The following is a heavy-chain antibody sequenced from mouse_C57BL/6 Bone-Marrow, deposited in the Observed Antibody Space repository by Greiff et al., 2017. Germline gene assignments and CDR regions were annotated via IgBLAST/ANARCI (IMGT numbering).Heavy chain of an antibody. CDR1: GYTFTSYW. CDR3: ARRIRAY. V-gene: IGHV1-59*01. D-gene: IGHD2-4*01. Sequence: QVQLKQPGAELVRPGTSVKLSCKASGYTFTSYWMHWVKQRPGQGLEWIGVIDPSDSYTNYNQKFKGKATLTVDTSSSTAYMQLSSLTSEDAAVYYCARRIRAYWGQGTLVTVSA. J-gene: IGHJ3*01. CDR2: IDPSDSYT.